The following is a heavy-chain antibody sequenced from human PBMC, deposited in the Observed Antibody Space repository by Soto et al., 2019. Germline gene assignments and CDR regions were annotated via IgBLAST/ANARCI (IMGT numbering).Heavy chain of an antibody. Sequence: PSETLSLTCIISGGSISSDYWSWIRQPAGKGLEWIGRIYASGSTNYNPSLKSRVTMSVDTSKNQFSLKLSSMTAADTAVYYCAREHPPTYYYESSSGYYPFDYWGQGTLVTVSS. CDR3: AREHPPTYYYESSSGYYPFDY. V-gene: IGHV4-4*07. D-gene: IGHD3-22*01. J-gene: IGHJ4*02. CDR2: IYASGST. CDR1: GGSISSDY.